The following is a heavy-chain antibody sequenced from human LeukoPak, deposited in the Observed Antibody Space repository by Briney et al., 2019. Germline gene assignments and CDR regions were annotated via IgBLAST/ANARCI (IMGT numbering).Heavy chain of an antibody. CDR3: TTDPTSFGDYLDP. CDR2: IKSKTDGGTT. J-gene: IGHJ5*02. CDR1: GFTFSNAW. D-gene: IGHD3-10*02. Sequence: PGGSLRLSCAASGFTFSNAWMSWVRQAPGKGLEWVGRIKSKTDGGTTDYAAPVKGRFTISRDDSKNTLYLQMNSLKTEDTAVYYCTTDPTSFGDYLDPWGQGTLVTVSS. V-gene: IGHV3-15*01.